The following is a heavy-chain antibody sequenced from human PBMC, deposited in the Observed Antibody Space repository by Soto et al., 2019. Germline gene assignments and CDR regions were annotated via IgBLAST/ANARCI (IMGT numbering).Heavy chain of an antibody. CDR3: AKEWSYSSGWSHVDY. CDR1: GFTFSSYA. D-gene: IGHD6-19*01. V-gene: IGHV3-23*01. CDR2: ISGSGGST. Sequence: EVQLLESGGGLVQPGGSLRLSCTASGFTFSSYAMSWVRQAPGKGLEWVSAISGSGGSTYYADSVKGRFTISRDNSKNTLTLQMNSLRAEDTAVYYCAKEWSYSSGWSHVDYWGQGTLVTVSS. J-gene: IGHJ4*02.